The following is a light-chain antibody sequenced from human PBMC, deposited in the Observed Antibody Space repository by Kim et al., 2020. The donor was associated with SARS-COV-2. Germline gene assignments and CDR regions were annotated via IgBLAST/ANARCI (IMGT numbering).Light chain of an antibody. Sequence: SASVGDRVTITCQASQDISNYLNWYQQKPGKAPKLLIYDASNLETGVPSRFSGSGSGTDFTFTISSLQPEDIVTYYCQQYDNLLTFGGGTKVDIK. CDR1: QDISNY. V-gene: IGKV1-33*01. CDR2: DAS. CDR3: QQYDNLLT. J-gene: IGKJ4*01.